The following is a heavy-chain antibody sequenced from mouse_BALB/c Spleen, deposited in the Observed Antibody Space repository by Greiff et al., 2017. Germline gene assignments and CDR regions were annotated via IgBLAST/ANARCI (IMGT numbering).Heavy chain of an antibody. Sequence: QVHVKQSGAELVRPGSSVKISCKASGYAFSSYWVNWVKQRPGQGLEWIGQIYPGDGDTNYNGKFKGKATLTADKSSSTAYMQLSSLTSEDSAVYFCARRTTVDPMDYWGQGTSVTVSS. V-gene: IGHV1-80*01. CDR1: GYAFSSYW. CDR3: ARRTTVDPMDY. CDR2: IYPGDGDT. D-gene: IGHD1-1*01. J-gene: IGHJ4*01.